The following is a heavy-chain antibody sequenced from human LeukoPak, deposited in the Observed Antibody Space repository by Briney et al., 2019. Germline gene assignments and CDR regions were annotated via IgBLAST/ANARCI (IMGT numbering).Heavy chain of an antibody. D-gene: IGHD2-21*01. CDR3: ARSPYILWWLNFDY. V-gene: IGHV3-30-3*01. CDR1: GFTFSSYA. Sequence: GGSLRLSCAASGFTFSSYAMHWVRQAPGKGLEWVAVISYDGSNKYYADSVKGRFTISRDNSKNTLYLQMNCLRAEDTAVYYCARSPYILWWLNFDYWGQGTLFTVSS. CDR2: ISYDGSNK. J-gene: IGHJ4*02.